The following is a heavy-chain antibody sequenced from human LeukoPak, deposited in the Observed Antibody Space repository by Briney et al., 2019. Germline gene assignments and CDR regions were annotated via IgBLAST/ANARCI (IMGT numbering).Heavy chain of an antibody. V-gene: IGHV3-7*01. CDR1: GLTFSSYW. CDR3: AREDQGFWRDFDL. Sequence: GGSLRLSCAASGLTFSSYWMSWVRQAPGKGLQWVADINQYGSEEYYVDSVKGRFTISRDNAKNSVYLEMNSLRAEDTAVYYCAREDQGFWRDFDLWGQGTLVTASS. J-gene: IGHJ4*02. CDR2: INQYGSEE. D-gene: IGHD3-3*01.